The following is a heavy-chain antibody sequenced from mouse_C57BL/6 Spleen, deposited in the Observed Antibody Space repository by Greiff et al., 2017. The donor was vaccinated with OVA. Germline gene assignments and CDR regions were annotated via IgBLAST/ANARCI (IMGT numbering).Heavy chain of an antibody. CDR3: ARSDQFAY. Sequence: VKLQESGPELVKPGASVKISCKASGYAFSSSWMNWVKQRPGKGLEWIGRIYPGDGDTNYNGKFKGKATLTADKSSSTAYMQLSSLTSEDSAVYFCARSDQFAYWGQGTLVTVSA. J-gene: IGHJ3*01. CDR2: IYPGDGDT. V-gene: IGHV1-82*01. CDR1: GYAFSSSW.